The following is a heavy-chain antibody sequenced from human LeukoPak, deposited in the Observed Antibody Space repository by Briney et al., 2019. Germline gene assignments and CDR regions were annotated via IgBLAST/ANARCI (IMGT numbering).Heavy chain of an antibody. J-gene: IGHJ5*02. CDR1: GYTFTSYY. Sequence: GASVKVSCKASGYTFTSYYMHWVRQAPGQGLEWMGIINPSGGSTSYAQKFQGRVPITKDESTRTVYLELTSLTSDDTAVYYCARDVHGDYGSGWFDPWGQGTLVSVSS. CDR3: ARDVHGDYGSGWFDP. V-gene: IGHV1-46*01. CDR2: INPSGGST. D-gene: IGHD4-17*01.